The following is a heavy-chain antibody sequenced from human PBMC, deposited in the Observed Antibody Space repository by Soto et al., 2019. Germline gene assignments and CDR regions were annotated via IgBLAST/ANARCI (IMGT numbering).Heavy chain of an antibody. CDR3: ARVRYYFDY. V-gene: IGHV3-48*03. D-gene: IGHD3-10*01. J-gene: IGHJ4*02. CDR2: ISSSGSTI. CDR1: GLSFSSHA. Sequence: GGSLRLSCAVSGLSFSSHAMYWVRQAPGKGLEWVSYISSSGSTINYADSVKGRFTISRDNAKNSLYLQMNSLRAEDTAVYYCARVRYYFDYWGQGSLVTVSS.